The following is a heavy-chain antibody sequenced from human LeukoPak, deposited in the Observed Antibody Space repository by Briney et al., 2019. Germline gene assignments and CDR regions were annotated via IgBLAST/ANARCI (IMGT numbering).Heavy chain of an antibody. CDR3: ARRYFDC. V-gene: IGHV3-7*01. Sequence: GGSLRLSCAASGFTFSSYWMSWVRQAPGKGLEWVANIKQDGGEKHYVDSVKGQFTISSDNAKNSLYLQLNSLRVEDTAVYYCARRYFDCWGQGTLVTVSS. CDR2: IKQDGGEK. CDR1: GFTFSSYW. J-gene: IGHJ4*02.